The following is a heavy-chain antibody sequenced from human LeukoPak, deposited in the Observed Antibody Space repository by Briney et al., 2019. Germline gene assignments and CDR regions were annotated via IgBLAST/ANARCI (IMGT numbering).Heavy chain of an antibody. CDR3: AKDRKSSIASPGGFDY. CDR1: GFTFDDYA. Sequence: TGGSLRLSCAASGFTFDDYAMHWVRHAPGKGLEWVSGISWNSGSIGYADSVKGRFTISRDNARNSLYLQMNSLRAEDTALYYCAKDRKSSIASPGGFDYWGQGTLVTVSS. J-gene: IGHJ4*02. V-gene: IGHV3-9*01. D-gene: IGHD6-6*01. CDR2: ISWNSGSI.